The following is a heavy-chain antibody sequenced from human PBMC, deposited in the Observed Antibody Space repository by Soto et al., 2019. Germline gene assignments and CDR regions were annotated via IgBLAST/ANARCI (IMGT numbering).Heavy chain of an antibody. D-gene: IGHD3-22*01. CDR3: ARRLYYDSSGFEGGGMDV. CDR2: IYYSGSA. V-gene: IGHV4-39*01. Sequence: SETLSLTCTVSGGSISSSSYYWGWIRQPPGKGLEWIGSIYYSGSAYYNPSLKSRVTISVDTSKNQFSLKLSSVTAADTAVYYCARRLYYDSSGFEGGGMDVWGQGTTVT. J-gene: IGHJ6*02. CDR1: GGSISSSSYY.